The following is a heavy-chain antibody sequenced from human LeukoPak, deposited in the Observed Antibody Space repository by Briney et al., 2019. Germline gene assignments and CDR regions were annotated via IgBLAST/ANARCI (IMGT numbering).Heavy chain of an antibody. CDR2: IYSGGST. CDR1: GFTVSSNS. J-gene: IGHJ6*02. V-gene: IGHV3-53*01. D-gene: IGHD6-19*01. CDR3: AKEAYSSGWYIGTYYYYGMDV. Sequence: PGGSLRLSCAASGFTVSSNSMSWVRQAPGKGLEWVSVIYSGGSTYYADSVKGRFTISRDNSKNTLYLQMNSLRAEDTAVYYCAKEAYSSGWYIGTYYYYGMDVWGQGTTVTVSS.